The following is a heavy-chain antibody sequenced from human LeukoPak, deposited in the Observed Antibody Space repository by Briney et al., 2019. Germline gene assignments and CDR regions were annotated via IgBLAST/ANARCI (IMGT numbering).Heavy chain of an antibody. CDR1: GFTFSSYW. D-gene: IGHD6-6*01. Sequence: GGSLRLSCAASGFTFSSYWMSWVRQAPGKGLEWVTNIQQGGSEKYYVDSVKGRFTISRDNAKNSLFLQMNSLRAEDTAVYYCARCHSSSSGDYWGQGTLVTVSS. J-gene: IGHJ4*02. V-gene: IGHV3-7*05. CDR3: ARCHSSSSGDY. CDR2: IQQGGSEK.